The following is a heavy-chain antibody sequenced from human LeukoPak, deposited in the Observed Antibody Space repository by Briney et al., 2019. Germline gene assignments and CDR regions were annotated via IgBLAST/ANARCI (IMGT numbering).Heavy chain of an antibody. CDR2: NYYTGGT. Sequence: SETLSLTCTVSGGSIGSGGYFWSWIRQHPGKDLKWIGYNYYTGGTDFNPSLKRRVTVSVDTSKHQFSLKLSSVTAADTAVYYCARDRGGSSYYYGLDVWGQGTTVTVSS. V-gene: IGHV4-31*03. J-gene: IGHJ6*02. CDR3: ARDRGGSSYYYGLDV. D-gene: IGHD3-10*01. CDR1: GGSIGSGGYF.